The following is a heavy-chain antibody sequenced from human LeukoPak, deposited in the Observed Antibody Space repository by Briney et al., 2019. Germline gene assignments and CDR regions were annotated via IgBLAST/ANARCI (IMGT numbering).Heavy chain of an antibody. CDR2: INHSGST. CDR3: ARGEWYIDY. D-gene: IGHD2-8*01. CDR1: GGSFSGYY. V-gene: IGHV4-34*01. J-gene: IGHJ4*02. Sequence: SETLSLTCAVYGGSFSGYYWSWIRQPPGKGLEWIGEINHSGSTNYNPSLKSRVTISVDTSKNQFSLKLSSVTAVDTAVYYCARGEWYIDYWGQGTLVTVSS.